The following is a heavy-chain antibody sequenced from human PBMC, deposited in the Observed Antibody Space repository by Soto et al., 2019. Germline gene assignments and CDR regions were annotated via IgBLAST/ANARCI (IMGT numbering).Heavy chain of an antibody. CDR3: ARRTVVTPAIFDI. D-gene: IGHD2-21*02. CDR1: GYNFANYW. CDR2: IYPSDSDT. Sequence: GESLKISCKGAGYNFANYWIGWVRQMPGNDLEWMGIIYPSDSDTKYNPSFQGQVTISADKSISTAYLQWSSLKASDTAIYYCARRTVVTPAIFDIWGQGTVVTVSS. J-gene: IGHJ3*02. V-gene: IGHV5-51*01.